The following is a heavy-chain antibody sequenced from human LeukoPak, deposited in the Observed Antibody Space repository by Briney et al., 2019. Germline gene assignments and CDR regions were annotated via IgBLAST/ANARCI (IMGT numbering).Heavy chain of an antibody. J-gene: IGHJ4*02. CDR1: GFAVSSNY. CDR2: IYSGGST. CDR3: ARDGSGWYYFDY. Sequence: GGSLRLSCAASGFAVSSNYMSWVRQAPGKGLEWVSVIYSGGSTYYADSVKGRFTISRDNSKNTLYLQMNSLRAEDTAVYYCARDGSGWYYFDYWGQGTLVTVSS. D-gene: IGHD6-19*01. V-gene: IGHV3-53*01.